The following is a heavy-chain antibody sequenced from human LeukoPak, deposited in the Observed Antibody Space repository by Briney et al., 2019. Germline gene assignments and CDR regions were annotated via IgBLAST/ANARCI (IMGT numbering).Heavy chain of an antibody. V-gene: IGHV1-8*01. Sequence: ASVKVSCKASGYTFTSYDINWVRQATGQGLEWMGWMNPNSGNTGYAQKFKGRVTMTRNTSISTAYMELSILRSEDTAVYYCARSEDYYYGSGDYWGQGTLVTVSS. CDR1: GYTFTSYD. J-gene: IGHJ4*02. CDR2: MNPNSGNT. D-gene: IGHD3-10*01. CDR3: ARSEDYYYGSGDY.